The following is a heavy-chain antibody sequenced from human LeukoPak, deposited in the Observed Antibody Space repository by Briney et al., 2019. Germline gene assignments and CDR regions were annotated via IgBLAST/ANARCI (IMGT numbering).Heavy chain of an antibody. J-gene: IGHJ4*02. CDR2: ISSSSSNI. V-gene: IGHV3-21*01. D-gene: IGHD1-1*01. CDR3: ARCTTGRTFGSLREIKRSREIDY. Sequence: GGSLRLSCAASGFTFSSYSMDWVRQAPGKGLEWVSSISSSSSNIYYADSVKGRFTISRDNAKNSLYLQMNSLRVEDTAVYYCARCTTGRTFGSLREIKRSREIDYWGQGTLVTVSS. CDR1: GFTFSSYS.